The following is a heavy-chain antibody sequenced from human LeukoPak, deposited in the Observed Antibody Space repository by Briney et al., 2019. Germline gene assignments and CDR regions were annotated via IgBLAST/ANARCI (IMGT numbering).Heavy chain of an antibody. Sequence: SETLSLTCTVSVGYIGSYYWSWIRQPAGKGLEWIGRIHTTENTDYNPSLKSRVTMSVDMSTSQVSLTLTSVTAADTAVYYCAREGDYGDYSKSFYYMDVWGKGTTVTVSS. CDR3: AREGDYGDYSKSFYYMDV. J-gene: IGHJ6*03. CDR1: VGYIGSYY. D-gene: IGHD4-17*01. V-gene: IGHV4-4*07. CDR2: IHTTENT.